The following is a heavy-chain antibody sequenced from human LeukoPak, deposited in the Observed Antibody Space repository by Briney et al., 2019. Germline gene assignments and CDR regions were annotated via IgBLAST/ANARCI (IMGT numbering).Heavy chain of an antibody. J-gene: IGHJ6*03. D-gene: IGHD5-18*01. CDR1: GFRFSDYY. V-gene: IGHV3-11*04. CDR3: ARCGGRGYSYGYPSYYYYMDV. CDR2: ISSSGSTI. Sequence: GGSLRLSCAASGFRFSDYYMSWIRQAPGKGLEWVSHISSSGSTICYADSVKGRFTISRDNAKSSLYLQMNSLRAEDTAVYYCARCGGRGYSYGYPSYYYYMDVWGKGTTVTVSS.